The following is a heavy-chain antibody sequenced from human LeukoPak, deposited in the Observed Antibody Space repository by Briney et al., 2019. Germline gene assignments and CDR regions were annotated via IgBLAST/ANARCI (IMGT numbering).Heavy chain of an antibody. CDR2: ISAYNGNT. J-gene: IGHJ6*03. CDR1: GYTFTSYG. Sequence: GASVKVSCKASGYTFTSYGISWVRQAPGQGLEWMGWISAYNGNTNYAQKLQGRVTMTADTSTSTAYMELRSLRSDDTAVYYCARVRDYDSSGYYKYYYYYYMDVWGKGTTVTISS. CDR3: ARVRDYDSSGYYKYYYYYYMDV. V-gene: IGHV1-18*01. D-gene: IGHD3-22*01.